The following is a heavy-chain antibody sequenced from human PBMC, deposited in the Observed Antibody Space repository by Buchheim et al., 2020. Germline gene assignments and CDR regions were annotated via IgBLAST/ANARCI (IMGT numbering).Heavy chain of an antibody. V-gene: IGHV3-48*03. J-gene: IGHJ3*02. CDR3: AREAAYCGGDCYLIVVVNGAFDI. Sequence: EVQLVESGGGLVQPGGSLRLSCAASGFTFSSYEMNWVRQAPGKGLEWVSYISSSGSTIYYADSVKGRFTISRDNAKNSLYLQMNSLRAEDTAVYYCAREAAYCGGDCYLIVVVNGAFDIWGQGT. D-gene: IGHD2-21*02. CDR1: GFTFSSYE. CDR2: ISSSGSTI.